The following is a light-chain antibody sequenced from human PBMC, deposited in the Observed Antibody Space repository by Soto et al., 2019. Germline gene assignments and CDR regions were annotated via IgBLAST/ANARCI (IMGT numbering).Light chain of an antibody. Sequence: EIVMTQSPATLSVSPRERATLSCRASQRLSSNLAWYQQKPGQAPRLLIYGVSTRATGVPARFIGSGSGTDFTLTISSLQSEEFAVYYCQQYSKWWTFGQGTKVDIK. CDR3: QQYSKWWT. CDR1: QRLSSN. V-gene: IGKV3-15*01. CDR2: GVS. J-gene: IGKJ1*01.